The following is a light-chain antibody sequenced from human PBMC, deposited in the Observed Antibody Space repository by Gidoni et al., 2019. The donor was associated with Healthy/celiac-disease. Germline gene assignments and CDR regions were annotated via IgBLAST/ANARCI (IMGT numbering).Light chain of an antibody. Sequence: EIVLTQSPATLSLSPGERATLSCRASQSVSSYLAWYQQKPGQAPRLLIYDASNRATGIPARFSGSGSGTDFTLTSSSLEPEDFAVYYCQQRSNWPRTFGQXTKVEIK. V-gene: IGKV3-11*01. CDR1: QSVSSY. J-gene: IGKJ1*01. CDR2: DAS. CDR3: QQRSNWPRT.